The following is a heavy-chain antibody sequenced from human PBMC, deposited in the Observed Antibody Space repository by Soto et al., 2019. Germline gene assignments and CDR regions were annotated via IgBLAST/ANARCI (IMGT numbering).Heavy chain of an antibody. V-gene: IGHV1-69*01. D-gene: IGHD6-13*01. J-gene: IGHJ4*02. CDR1: GDLFNNYA. CDR2: ISPLFSTT. Sequence: QVQLVQSGAEVKEPGSSVKVSCKATGDLFNNYAFNWVRQAPGQGLEWMGRISPLFSTTNYAQKFQGRVTIVAYELTTIAYLEVSNLASEDSAMYYCAASSSVAAAGYFKFWAEVTLVTVSP. CDR3: AASSSVAAAGYFKF.